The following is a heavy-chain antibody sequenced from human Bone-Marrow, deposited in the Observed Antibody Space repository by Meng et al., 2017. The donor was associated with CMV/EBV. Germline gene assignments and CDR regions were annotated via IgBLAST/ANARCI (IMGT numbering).Heavy chain of an antibody. J-gene: IGHJ1*01. CDR2: ISYDGSNK. CDR1: GFTFSSYA. V-gene: IGHV3-30-3*01. Sequence: GESLKISCAASGFTFSSYAMHWVRQAPGKGLEWVAVISYDGSNKYYADSVKGRFTISRDNSKNTLYLQMNSLRAEDTAVYYCARDRIPDIVVVPVAPTFQHLGQGTQVTVSS. CDR3: ARDRIPDIVVVPVAPTFQH. D-gene: IGHD2-2*01.